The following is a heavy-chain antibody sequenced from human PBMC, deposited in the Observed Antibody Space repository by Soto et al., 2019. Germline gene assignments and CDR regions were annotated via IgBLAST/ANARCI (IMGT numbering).Heavy chain of an antibody. CDR3: ARARGNDWYSDY. J-gene: IGHJ4*02. CDR1: GFSFSDYS. CDR2: ITHTVTNA. D-gene: IGHD2-21*02. V-gene: IGHV3-21*02. Sequence: EVQLVESGGGLVRPGGSLRLSCTASGFSFSDYSFNWVRQAPGKGLEWVSSITHTVTNAYYADSVKCRFTISKDSAENSMILQMTSLRAEDTAVYHCARARGNDWYSDYWGQGTLVTVSS.